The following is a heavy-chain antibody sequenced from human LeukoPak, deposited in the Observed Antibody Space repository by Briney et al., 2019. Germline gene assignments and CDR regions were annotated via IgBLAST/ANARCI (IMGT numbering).Heavy chain of an antibody. Sequence: GESLKISCKGSGYSFTSYWIGWVRQMPGKGLEWMGIIYPGDSDTRYSPSFQGQVTISADKSISTAYLQWSSLKASDTAMYYCARHLGTAPPPNSMVRGVPPFPFDPWGQGTLVTVSS. CDR1: GYSFTSYW. CDR2: IYPGDSDT. D-gene: IGHD3-10*01. V-gene: IGHV5-51*01. CDR3: ARHLGTAPPPNSMVRGVPPFPFDP. J-gene: IGHJ5*02.